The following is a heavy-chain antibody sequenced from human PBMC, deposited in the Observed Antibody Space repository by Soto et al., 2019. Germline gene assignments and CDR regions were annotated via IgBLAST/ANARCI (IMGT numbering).Heavy chain of an antibody. J-gene: IGHJ6*02. CDR1: CFPFSNAW. D-gene: IGHD3-3*01. Sequence: SLSLTCTACCFPFSNAWMSWVRQAPGKGLEWVGRIKSKTDGGTTDYAAPVKGRFTISRDNSKNTLYLQMNSLKTEDTAVYYCTTVPSYYDFWRGLDVWGQGTTVTVSS. CDR2: IKSKTDGGTT. CDR3: TTVPSYYDFWRGLDV. V-gene: IGHV3-15*01.